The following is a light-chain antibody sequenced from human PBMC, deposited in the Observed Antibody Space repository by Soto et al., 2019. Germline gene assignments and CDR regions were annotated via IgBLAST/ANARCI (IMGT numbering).Light chain of an antibody. CDR2: AAA. V-gene: IGKV1-39*01. Sequence: DIQMTQSPSSLSASVGDGVTITCRASQSISNYLNWYQQKPGKAPTRLIYAAASLQSGVPSRFSGSGSGTDFTLTISSLQPEDFATYYCQQSHSTLFTFGPGTKVDIK. CDR1: QSISNY. J-gene: IGKJ3*01. CDR3: QQSHSTLFT.